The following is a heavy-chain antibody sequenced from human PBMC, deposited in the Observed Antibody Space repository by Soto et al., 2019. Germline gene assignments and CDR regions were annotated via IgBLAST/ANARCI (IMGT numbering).Heavy chain of an antibody. Sequence: QVQLVQSGAEVKKPESSVKVSCTAPGVTFSTYAISWVRQAPGQGLEWMGGIIPMFGTANYAQRFQGRVTITADESTNTVYMELSSLRSEDTAVYFCASGIQLWLRRINTGYSGWGQGTLVTVSS. V-gene: IGHV1-69*12. D-gene: IGHD5-18*01. J-gene: IGHJ4*02. CDR2: IIPMFGTA. CDR3: ASGIQLWLRRINTGYSG. CDR1: GVTFSTYA.